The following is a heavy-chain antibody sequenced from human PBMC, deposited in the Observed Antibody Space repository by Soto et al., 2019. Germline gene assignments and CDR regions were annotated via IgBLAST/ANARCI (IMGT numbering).Heavy chain of an antibody. CDR3: ARGRSFSYDSTPPPMFDP. V-gene: IGHV3-13*01. J-gene: IGHJ5*02. CDR1: GFTFSTFD. Sequence: GGSLRLSCAGSGFTFSTFDIHWVRQAPGKGLEWVSGIGTLSDTFYAASVLGRFTISRQNAKNSVYLQMNSLRAGDTAFYYCARGRSFSYDSTPPPMFDPWGQGTLVTVSS. D-gene: IGHD3-10*01. CDR2: IGTLSDT.